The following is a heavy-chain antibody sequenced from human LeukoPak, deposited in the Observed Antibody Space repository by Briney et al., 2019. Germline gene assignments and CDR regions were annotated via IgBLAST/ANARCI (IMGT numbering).Heavy chain of an antibody. Sequence: PSETLSLTCAVYGGSFSGYYWSWIRQPPGKGLEWIGEINRSGSTNYNPSLKSRVTISVDTSKHQFSLKLSSVTAADTAVYYCARGRVAFDAFDIWGQGTMVTVSS. CDR1: GGSFSGYY. CDR3: ARGRVAFDAFDI. J-gene: IGHJ3*02. CDR2: INRSGST. D-gene: IGHD2-15*01. V-gene: IGHV4-34*01.